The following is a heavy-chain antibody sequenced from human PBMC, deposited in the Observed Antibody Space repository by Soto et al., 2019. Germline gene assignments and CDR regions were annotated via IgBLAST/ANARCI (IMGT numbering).Heavy chain of an antibody. D-gene: IGHD3-10*01. J-gene: IGHJ6*02. CDR1: GFTFSSYG. Sequence: QVQLVESGGGVVQPGRSLRLSCAASGFTFSSYGMHWVRQAPGKGLEWVAVIWYDGSNKYYADSVKGRFTISRDNSKNTLYVQMNSLRAKDTAVYYCARDEFEEVIYYYGMDVWGQGTTVTVSS. CDR3: ARDEFEEVIYYYGMDV. CDR2: IWYDGSNK. V-gene: IGHV3-33*01.